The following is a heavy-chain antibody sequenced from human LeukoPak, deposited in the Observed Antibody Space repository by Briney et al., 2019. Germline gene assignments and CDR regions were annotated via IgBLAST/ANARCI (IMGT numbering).Heavy chain of an antibody. CDR3: AGRGGNSAELNWFDP. CDR1: GGSISSYY. CDR2: SYYTAST. Sequence: SETLSLTCTVSGGSISSYYWSWIRQPPGQRLEWIGYSYYTASTSYNPSLKSRVTISVDSSKNQVSLKLTSVTAADTAVYYCAGRGGNSAELNWFDPWGQGTLVTVSS. V-gene: IGHV4-59*08. J-gene: IGHJ5*02. D-gene: IGHD3-16*01.